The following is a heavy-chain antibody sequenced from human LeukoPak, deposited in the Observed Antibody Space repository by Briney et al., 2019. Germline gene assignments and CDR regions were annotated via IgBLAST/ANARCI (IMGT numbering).Heavy chain of an antibody. V-gene: IGHV3-7*01. CDR3: ARDPCCYSSSWGPYFDY. CDR2: IKADGSEK. Sequence: GGSLRLSCAASSFTFSNYWISWVRQAPEKGLEWVANIKADGSEKQYVDSVKGRFTISRDNAKNSLYLQMYSLRAEDTAVYYCARDPCCYSSSWGPYFDYWGQGTLVTVSS. CDR1: SFTFSNYW. D-gene: IGHD2-2*01. J-gene: IGHJ4*02.